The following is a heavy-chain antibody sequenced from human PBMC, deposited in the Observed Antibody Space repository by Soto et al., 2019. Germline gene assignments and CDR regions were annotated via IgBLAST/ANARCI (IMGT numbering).Heavy chain of an antibody. V-gene: IGHV4-39*01. J-gene: IGHJ4*02. D-gene: IGHD6-19*01. Sequence: QLQLQESGPGLVKPSETLSLTCTVSGGSISSSSYYWGWIRQPPGKGLEWIGSIYYSGSTYYNPSLKSRFTISVDTSKNQFSLKLSSVTAADTAVYYCAGSRQLRLNSSGEGWGQGTLVTVSS. CDR1: GGSISSSSYY. CDR3: AGSRQLRLNSSGEG. CDR2: IYYSGST.